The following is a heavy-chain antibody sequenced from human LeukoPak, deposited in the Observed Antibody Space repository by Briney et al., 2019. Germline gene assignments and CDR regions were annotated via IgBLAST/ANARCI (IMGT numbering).Heavy chain of an antibody. CDR3: ARVYRGSLADY. V-gene: IGHV1-2*02. CDR1: GCTLTELS. J-gene: IGHJ4*02. Sequence: ASVKVSCKVSGCTLTELSMHWVRQAPGKGLEWMGWINPNSGGTNYAQKFQGRVTMTRDTSISTAYMELSRLRSDDTAVYYCARVYRGSLADYWGQGTLVTVSS. CDR2: INPNSGGT. D-gene: IGHD1-26*01.